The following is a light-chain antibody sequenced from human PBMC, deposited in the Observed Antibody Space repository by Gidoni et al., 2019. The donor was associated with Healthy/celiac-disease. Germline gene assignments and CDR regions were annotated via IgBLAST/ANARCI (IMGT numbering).Light chain of an antibody. CDR1: QGIRND. CDR2: AAS. Sequence: AIQMTQSPSSLSASVGERVTITCRASQGIRNDLGWYQQKPGKAPKLLSYAASSLQSGVPSRFSGSGSGTDFTLTISSLQPEDFATYYCLQDYNYPPWTFGQGTKVEIK. CDR3: LQDYNYPPWT. V-gene: IGKV1-6*01. J-gene: IGKJ1*01.